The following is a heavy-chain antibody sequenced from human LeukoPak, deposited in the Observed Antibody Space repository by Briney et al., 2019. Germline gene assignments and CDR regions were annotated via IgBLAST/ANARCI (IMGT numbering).Heavy chain of an antibody. CDR3: ARERDTMRSIDAFDI. Sequence: GASVKVSCKASGYTFSTYGITWVRQAPGQGLEWMGWISAYNGNTNYAQKFQGRVTMTTDTSTSTAYMELRSLRSDDTAVYYCARERDTMRSIDAFDIWGQGTMVTVSS. J-gene: IGHJ3*02. CDR1: GYTFSTYG. V-gene: IGHV1-18*01. D-gene: IGHD3-22*01. CDR2: ISAYNGNT.